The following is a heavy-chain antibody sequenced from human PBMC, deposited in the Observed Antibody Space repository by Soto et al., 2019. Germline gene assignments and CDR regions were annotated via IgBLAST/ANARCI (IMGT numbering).Heavy chain of an antibody. CDR3: ARGGTMALDY. V-gene: IGHV3-66*01. CDR2: IYSGGST. Sequence: SLRLSCSSSLFTVSSNYMSWVRQAPGKGLEWVSVIYSGGSTYYADSVKGRFTISRDNSKNTLYLQMNSLRAEDTAVYYCARGGTMALDYWGQGTLVTVSS. J-gene: IGHJ4*02. CDR1: LFTVSSNY. D-gene: IGHD3-10*01.